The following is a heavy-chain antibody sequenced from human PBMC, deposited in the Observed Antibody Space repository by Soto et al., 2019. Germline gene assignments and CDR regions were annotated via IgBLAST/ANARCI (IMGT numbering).Heavy chain of an antibody. CDR1: GFTFSSHG. J-gene: IGHJ4*02. V-gene: IGHV3-33*01. CDR3: ARGLHSSGWYEDY. CDR2: IWYDGTDV. Sequence: QVQLVESGGGVVQPGTSLRLSCAASGFTFSSHGMHWVRQAPGKGLEWVAVIWYDGTDVKYAGSVKGRFTTSRDNSKNTLYLQMNSLRVEDTAVYYCARGLHSSGWYEDYWGQGTLVTVSS. D-gene: IGHD6-19*01.